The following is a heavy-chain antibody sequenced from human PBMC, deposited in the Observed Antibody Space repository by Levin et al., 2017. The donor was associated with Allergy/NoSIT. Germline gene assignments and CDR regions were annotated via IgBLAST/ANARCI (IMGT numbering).Heavy chain of an antibody. CDR2: IYTSGST. V-gene: IGHV4-61*02. CDR3: ARSGDILTGNPFSY. Sequence: LRLSCTVSGGISSDSYYWSWIRRPAGKGLEWLGRIYTSGSTKYNPSLKSRITISLDSSKNQFYLKLTSVTAADTAVYYGARSGDILTGNPFSYWGQGTLVTVSS. D-gene: IGHD3-9*01. J-gene: IGHJ4*02. CDR1: GGISSDSYY.